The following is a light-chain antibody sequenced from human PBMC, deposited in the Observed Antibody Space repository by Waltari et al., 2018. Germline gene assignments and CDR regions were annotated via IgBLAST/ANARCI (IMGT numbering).Light chain of an antibody. CDR1: QGISTF. CDR2: AAS. V-gene: IGKV1-9*01. CDR3: QHLNSYPIT. J-gene: IGKJ5*01. Sequence: DIQLTQSPSFLSASVGDRVTIPCRAIQGISTFLAWYQQKPGKAPKVLIYAASTLQSGVPSRFSGSGSGTEFTLTISSLQPEDFATYYCQHLNSYPITFGQGTRLEIK.